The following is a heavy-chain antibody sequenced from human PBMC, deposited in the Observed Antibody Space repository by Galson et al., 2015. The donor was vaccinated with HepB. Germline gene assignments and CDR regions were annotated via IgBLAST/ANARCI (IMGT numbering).Heavy chain of an antibody. V-gene: IGHV3-9*01. CDR1: GFTFDDYA. CDR3: ARETGGSYRHLDY. Sequence: SLRLSCAASGFTFDDYAMHWVRQAPGKGLEWVSGISWNSGSIGYADSVKGRFTISRDNAKNSLYLQMNSLRAEDTAVYYCARETGGSYRHLDYWGQGTLVTVSS. D-gene: IGHD1-26*01. J-gene: IGHJ4*02. CDR2: ISWNSGSI.